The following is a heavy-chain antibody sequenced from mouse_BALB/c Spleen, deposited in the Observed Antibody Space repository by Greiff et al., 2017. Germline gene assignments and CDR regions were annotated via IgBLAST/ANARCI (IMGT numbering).Heavy chain of an antibody. Sequence: EVKLQESGGGLVQPGGSLKLSCAASGFTFSSYTMSWVRQTPEKRLEWVAYISNGGGSTYYPDTVKGRFTISRDNAKNTLYLQMSSLKSEDTAMYCCGKGSGHGGFAYWGQGTLVTVSA. CDR2: ISNGGGST. CDR3: GKGSGHGGFAY. J-gene: IGHJ3*01. D-gene: IGHD1-1*01. CDR1: GFTFSSYT. V-gene: IGHV5-12-2*01.